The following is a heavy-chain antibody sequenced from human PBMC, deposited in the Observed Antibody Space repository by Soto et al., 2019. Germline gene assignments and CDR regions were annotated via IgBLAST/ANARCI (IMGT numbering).Heavy chain of an antibody. D-gene: IGHD5-12*01. CDR1: GGSFSGYY. V-gene: IGHV4-34*01. J-gene: IGHJ5*02. CDR3: ARGRRGGYWFDP. CDR2: INHSGST. Sequence: SETLSLTCAVYGGSFSGYYWSWIRQPPGKGLEWIGEINHSGSTNYNPSPKSRVTISVDTPKNQFSLKLSSVTAADTAVYYCARGRRGGYWFDPWGQGTLVTVSS.